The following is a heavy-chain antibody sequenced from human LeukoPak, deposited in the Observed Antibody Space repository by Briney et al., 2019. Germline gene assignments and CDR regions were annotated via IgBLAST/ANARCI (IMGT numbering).Heavy chain of an antibody. CDR3: AKVSLGGYSYVRDY. CDR2: ISGSGGST. J-gene: IGHJ4*02. D-gene: IGHD5-18*01. Sequence: PGGSLRLSCAASGFTFSSFAMSWVRQAPGKGLEWVSAISGSGGSTYYADSVKGRFTISRDNSKNTLYLQMNSLRAEDTAVYYCAKVSLGGYSYVRDYWGQGTLVTVSS. CDR1: GFTFSSFA. V-gene: IGHV3-23*01.